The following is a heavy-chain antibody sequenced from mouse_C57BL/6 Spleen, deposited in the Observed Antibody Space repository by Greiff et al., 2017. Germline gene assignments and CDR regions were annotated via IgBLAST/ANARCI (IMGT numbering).Heavy chain of an antibody. J-gene: IGHJ1*03. V-gene: IGHV5-4*01. CDR2: ISDGGSYT. D-gene: IGHD1-1*01. CDR1: GFTFSSYA. CDR3: ARERGGSNYGCMFDV. Sequence: EVQGVESGGGLVKPGGSLKLSCAASGFTFSSYAMSWVRQTPEKRLEWVATISDGGSYTYYPDNVKGRFTISRDNAKNNLYLQMSHLKSEDTAMYYCARERGGSNYGCMFDVWGTGTTVTVSS.